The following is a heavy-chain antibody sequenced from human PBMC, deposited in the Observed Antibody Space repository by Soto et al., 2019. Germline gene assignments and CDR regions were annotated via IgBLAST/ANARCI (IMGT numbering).Heavy chain of an antibody. V-gene: IGHV2-5*01. Sequence: SDPTLLNTTQTLTLTCTFSRCSLSTYGMGVGWIRQPPGKAPEWLALINWNDDKRYSPSLKSRLTIAKDTSKNLVVLTMTNMDRVDEAKDYCVNCPGSCRSYFWGQGTLVTFA. CDR2: INWNDDK. D-gene: IGHD2-15*01. CDR1: RCSLSTYGMG. J-gene: IGHJ4*02. CDR3: VNCPGSCRSYF.